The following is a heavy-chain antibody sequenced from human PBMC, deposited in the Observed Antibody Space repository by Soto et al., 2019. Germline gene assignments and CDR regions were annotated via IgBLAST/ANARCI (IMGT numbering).Heavy chain of an antibody. CDR3: ARDPRQIWSYDSSGYYGY. CDR2: ISSSGSTI. CDR1: GFTYSSYE. Sequence: GGSLRLSCAASGFTYSSYEMNWVRQAPGKGLEWVSYISSSGSTIYYAATLKGRFTISRDTAKNSLYLQMNSLRAEETSVYYCARDPRQIWSYDSSGYYGYWGQGTLVTVSS. J-gene: IGHJ4*02. V-gene: IGHV3-48*03. D-gene: IGHD3-22*01.